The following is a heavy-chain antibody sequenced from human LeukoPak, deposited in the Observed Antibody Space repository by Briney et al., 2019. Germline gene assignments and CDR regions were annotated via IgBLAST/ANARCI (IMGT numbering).Heavy chain of an antibody. J-gene: IGHJ6*03. V-gene: IGHV1-2*02. Sequence: GASVKVSCKASGYTFTGYYMHWVRQAPGQGLEWMGWINPNSGGTNYAQKFQGRVTMTMDTSISTAYMELSRLRSDDTAVYYCARESGGATIKSGTHHYYYMDVWGKGTTVTVSS. CDR2: INPNSGGT. CDR3: ARESGGATIKSGTHHYYYMDV. D-gene: IGHD5-12*01. CDR1: GYTFTGYY.